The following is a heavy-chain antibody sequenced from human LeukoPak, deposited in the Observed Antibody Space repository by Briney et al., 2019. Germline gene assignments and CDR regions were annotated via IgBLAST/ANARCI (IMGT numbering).Heavy chain of an antibody. J-gene: IGHJ4*02. CDR2: FTDDSPPT. Sequence: QSGGSLRLSCAASGFTFSNYAMTWVRQAPGKGLEWVSSFTDDSPPTYYADSVKGRFTISRDNSKNTLYLQMNNLRAEDTAVYYCAKKRGGTPYNANFDHWGQGTLVTVSS. V-gene: IGHV3-23*01. CDR1: GFTFSNYA. CDR3: AKKRGGTPYNANFDH. D-gene: IGHD5-24*01.